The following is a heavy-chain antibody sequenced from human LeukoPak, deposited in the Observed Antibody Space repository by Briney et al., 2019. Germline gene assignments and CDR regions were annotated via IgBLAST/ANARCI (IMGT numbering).Heavy chain of an antibody. J-gene: IGHJ4*02. Sequence: SETLSLTCTVSGGSINNGGYYWSCIRQHPGKGLEWIGYIYYSGSPYYNPSLRSRVTISVDTSKNHFSLKLSSVTAADTAVYYCARNRDGYNSFDYWGQGTLVTVSS. CDR2: IYYSGSP. V-gene: IGHV4-31*03. CDR3: ARNRDGYNSFDY. D-gene: IGHD5-24*01. CDR1: GGSINNGGYY.